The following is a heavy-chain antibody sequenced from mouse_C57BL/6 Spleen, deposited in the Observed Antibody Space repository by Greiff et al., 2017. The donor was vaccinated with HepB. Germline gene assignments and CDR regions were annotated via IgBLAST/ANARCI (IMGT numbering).Heavy chain of an antibody. Sequence: VQLQQSGAELVRPGASVTLSCKASGYTFTDYEMHWVKQTPVHGLEWIGAIDPETGGTAYNQKFKGKAILTADKSSSTAYMELRSLTSEDSAVYYCTIITTVAGYWGQGTTLTVSS. CDR1: GYTFTDYE. CDR3: TIITTVAGY. CDR2: IDPETGGT. J-gene: IGHJ2*01. D-gene: IGHD1-1*01. V-gene: IGHV1-15*01.